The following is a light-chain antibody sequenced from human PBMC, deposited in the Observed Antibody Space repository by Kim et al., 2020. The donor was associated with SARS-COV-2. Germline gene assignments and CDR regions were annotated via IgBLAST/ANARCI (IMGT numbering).Light chain of an antibody. CDR2: GAS. V-gene: IGKV1-39*01. Sequence: ASVGDRVTITCRAGQTINNYLNWYQHRPGKAPELLFSGASSLRAGVPSMFSGSASGTYFTLTINGLQPEDFATYFCQQNYGSPLTFGGGTKVDIK. CDR3: QQNYGSPLT. CDR1: QTINNY. J-gene: IGKJ4*01.